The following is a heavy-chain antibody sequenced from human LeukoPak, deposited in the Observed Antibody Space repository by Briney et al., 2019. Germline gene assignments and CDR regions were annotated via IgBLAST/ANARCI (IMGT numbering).Heavy chain of an antibody. J-gene: IGHJ4*02. CDR1: GFTLSSFA. V-gene: IGHV3-30-3*01. Sequence: PGGSLTLSCAASGFTLSSFAMQWVRQAPGKGLEWVAVISYDGSNKYYADSVRGRFTISRDNAKNSLYLQMNSLRAGDTAFYYCARDRSNGYSGGGTCYSSYYIDYWGQGTLVTVSS. D-gene: IGHD2-15*01. CDR2: ISYDGSNK. CDR3: ARDRSNGYSGGGTCYSSYYIDY.